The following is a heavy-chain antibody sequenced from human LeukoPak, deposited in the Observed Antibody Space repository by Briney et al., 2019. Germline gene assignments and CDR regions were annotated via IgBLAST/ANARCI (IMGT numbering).Heavy chain of an antibody. Sequence: GGSLRLSCAASGFTFSIYGMHWVRQAPGKGLEWVAFIRYDGSNKYYADSVKGRFTISRDNSKNTLYLQMNSLRAEDTAVYYCAKDVSIFGPYWYFDLWGRGTLVTVSS. V-gene: IGHV3-30*02. CDR2: IRYDGSNK. D-gene: IGHD3/OR15-3a*01. CDR3: AKDVSIFGPYWYFDL. J-gene: IGHJ2*01. CDR1: GFTFSIYG.